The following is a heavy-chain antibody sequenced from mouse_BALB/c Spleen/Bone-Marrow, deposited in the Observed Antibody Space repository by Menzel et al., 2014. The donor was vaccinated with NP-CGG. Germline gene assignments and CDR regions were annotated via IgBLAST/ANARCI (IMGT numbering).Heavy chain of an antibody. CDR1: GYSITSGFA. Sequence: EVKLQESGPGLVKPSQSLSLPCTVTGYSITSGFAWNWIRQFPGNNLEWVGYISSSGRASYHPSLKGRISITRDTSKNQFFLQLNSVTTEDTATYYCARSGNFFDYWGQGTTLTVSS. CDR2: ISSSGRA. V-gene: IGHV3-2*02. J-gene: IGHJ2*01. CDR3: ARSGNFFDY. D-gene: IGHD1-3*01.